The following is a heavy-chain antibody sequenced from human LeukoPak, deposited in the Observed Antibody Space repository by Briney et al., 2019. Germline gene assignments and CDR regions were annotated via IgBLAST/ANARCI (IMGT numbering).Heavy chain of an antibody. CDR1: GFTFSNYG. Sequence: GGSLRLSCAASGFTFSNYGMSWVRQAPGKGLEWVSAISSSGGSTYYADSVKGRFTISRDNSKNTLYLQMSSLRAEDTAVYYCAKGGSDSSGYYSLYYYYYMDVWGKGTTVTISS. D-gene: IGHD3-22*01. CDR3: AKGGSDSSGYYSLYYYYYMDV. V-gene: IGHV3-23*01. CDR2: ISSSGGST. J-gene: IGHJ6*03.